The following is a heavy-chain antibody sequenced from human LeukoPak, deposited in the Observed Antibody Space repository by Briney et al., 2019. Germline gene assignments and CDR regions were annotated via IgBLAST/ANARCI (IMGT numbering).Heavy chain of an antibody. CDR1: GGSISSSDYY. CDR2: IYSSGAT. J-gene: IGHJ3*02. Sequence: PSETLSLTCTVSGGSISSSDYYWGWIRQPPGKGLEWIGSIYSSGATYYNPSLNSRVTISVDRSKNQLSVKLTSVTAADTAVCYCARLITIFEVATSDAFDIWGPGTVVTV. V-gene: IGHV4-39*01. CDR3: ARLITIFEVATSDAFDI. D-gene: IGHD3-3*01.